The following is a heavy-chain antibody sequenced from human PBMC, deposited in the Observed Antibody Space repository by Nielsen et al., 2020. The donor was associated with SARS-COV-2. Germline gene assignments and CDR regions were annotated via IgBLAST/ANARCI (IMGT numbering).Heavy chain of an antibody. D-gene: IGHD1-14*01. CDR3: ARAYHNYYYAMDV. J-gene: IGHJ6*02. V-gene: IGHV3-33*03. Sequence: GESLKISCAASGFTFSSYGMHWVRQAPGKGLEWVAVIWYDGSNKYYADSVKGRFTISRDNAKSSLYLQLTSLRAEDTAVYYCARAYHNYYYAMDVWGQGTTVTVSS. CDR2: IWYDGSNK. CDR1: GFTFSSYG.